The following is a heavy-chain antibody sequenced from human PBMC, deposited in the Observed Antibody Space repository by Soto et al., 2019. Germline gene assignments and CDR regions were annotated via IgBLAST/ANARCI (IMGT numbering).Heavy chain of an antibody. V-gene: IGHV3-64*01. CDR1: GFTFSSYA. CDR3: ARPPGQWLVPSGAFDF. D-gene: IGHD6-19*01. Sequence: EVQLVESGGGLVQPGGSLRLSCAASGFTFSSYAMHWVRQAPGKGLEYVSAISSNGGSTYYANSVKGRFTISRDNSKNPMFFKMGSLGAEDMAVYYCARPPGQWLVPSGAFDFWGQGTMVTVSS. J-gene: IGHJ3*01. CDR2: ISSNGGST.